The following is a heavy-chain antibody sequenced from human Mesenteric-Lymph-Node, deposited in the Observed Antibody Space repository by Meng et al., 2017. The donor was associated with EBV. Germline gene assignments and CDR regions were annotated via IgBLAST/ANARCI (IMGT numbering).Heavy chain of an antibody. CDR3: ASSRPLAGNWNYHY. Sequence: QVQLQQSGPGLLKRSQTPSPTSAIPGDSVSSNSAAWNWIRQSPSRGLEWLGRTYYRSKWYNDYAVSVKSRITINPDTSKNQFSLQLNSVTPEDTAVYYCASSRPLAGNWNYHYWGQGTLVTVSS. V-gene: IGHV6-1*01. D-gene: IGHD1-7*01. J-gene: IGHJ4*02. CDR2: TYYRSKWYN. CDR1: GDSVSSNSAA.